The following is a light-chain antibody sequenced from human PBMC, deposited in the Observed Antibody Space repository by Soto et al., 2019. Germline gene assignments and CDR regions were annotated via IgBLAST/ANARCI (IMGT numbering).Light chain of an antibody. J-gene: IGKJ2*01. CDR2: SAS. V-gene: IGKV1-17*01. CDR3: LQNRDYPFT. CDR1: QGSRDA. Sequence: DIQMTQSPSSLSASVGDRVTITCRASQGSRDALGLYQQKPGKVPKRLIYSASSLQSGVPSRFSGSGSETEFTLPISSLQPEDFATYDCLQNRDYPFTCGQGTRLEI.